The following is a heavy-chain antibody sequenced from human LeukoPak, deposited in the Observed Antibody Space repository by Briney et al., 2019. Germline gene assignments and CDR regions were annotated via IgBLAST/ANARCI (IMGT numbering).Heavy chain of an antibody. CDR1: GGSISSSNW. Sequence: PSETLSLTCAVSGGSISSSNWWSWVRQPPGKGLEWIGEIYHSGSTNYNPSLRSRVTISLDTSKNQFSLKLRSVTAADTAVYYCARGLTSGYYGSYYMDVWGRGTTLTVSS. J-gene: IGHJ6*03. D-gene: IGHD3-22*01. CDR2: IYHSGST. CDR3: ARGLTSGYYGSYYMDV. V-gene: IGHV4-4*02.